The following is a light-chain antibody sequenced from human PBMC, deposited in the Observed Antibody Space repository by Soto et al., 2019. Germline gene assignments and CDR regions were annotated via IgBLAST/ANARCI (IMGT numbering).Light chain of an antibody. J-gene: IGKJ1*01. V-gene: IGKV1-39*01. CDR2: GAF. CDR3: QQSYSIPWT. Sequence: DIQMTQSPSSLSASVGDRVTITCRASQSIDSYLSWYQQKPGRAPKVLIYGAFSLQSGVPSRFSGSGSGTDFTLTINSLQPEDFATYYCQQSYSIPWTFGQGTKVDIK. CDR1: QSIDSY.